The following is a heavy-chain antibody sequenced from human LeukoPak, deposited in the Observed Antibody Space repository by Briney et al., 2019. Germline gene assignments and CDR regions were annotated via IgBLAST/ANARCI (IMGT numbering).Heavy chain of an antibody. CDR2: IYHSGST. D-gene: IGHD3-3*01. CDR3: ARDWSGTKLDSYHYYMDV. Sequence: PSETLSLTCTVSSGSISTSNYYWGWTRQPPGKGLEWIGSIYHSGSTYYNPSLKSRVTISVDTSKNHFSLRLSSVTATDTAVYYCARDWSGTKLDSYHYYMDVWGKGTTVTVSS. CDR1: SGSISTSNYY. V-gene: IGHV4-39*02. J-gene: IGHJ6*03.